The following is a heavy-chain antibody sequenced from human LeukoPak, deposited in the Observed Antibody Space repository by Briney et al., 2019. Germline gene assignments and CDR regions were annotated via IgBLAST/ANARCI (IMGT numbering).Heavy chain of an antibody. J-gene: IGHJ4*02. V-gene: IGHV1-69*13. D-gene: IGHD1-1*01. Sequence: VASVKVSCKASGGTFSSYAISWVRQALGQGLEWMGGIIPIFGTANYAQKFQGRVTITADESTSTAYMELSSLRSEDTAVYYCARTTGTTISSGFDYWGQGTLVTVSS. CDR2: IIPIFGTA. CDR1: GGTFSSYA. CDR3: ARTTGTTISSGFDY.